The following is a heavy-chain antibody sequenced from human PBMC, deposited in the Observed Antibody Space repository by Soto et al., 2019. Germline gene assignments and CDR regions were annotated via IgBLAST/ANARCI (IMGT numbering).Heavy chain of an antibody. Sequence: EVQLLESGGGLVQPGGSLRLSCAASGFTFSSYAMSWVRQAPGKGLEWVSAISGSGGSTYYADSVKGRFTISRDNSKNTLYLQMNSLSAEDKAVYYCVEYRVLSKYWGQGTLGTVS. CDR2: ISGSGGST. J-gene: IGHJ4*02. CDR1: GFTFSSYA. D-gene: IGHD2-2*01. V-gene: IGHV3-23*01. CDR3: VEYRVLSKY.